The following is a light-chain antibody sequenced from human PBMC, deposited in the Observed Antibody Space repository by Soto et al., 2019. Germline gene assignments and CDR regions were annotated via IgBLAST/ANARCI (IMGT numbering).Light chain of an antibody. CDR2: LEGSGSY. Sequence: QPVLTQSSSASASLGSSVTLTCTLSSGHSSYIIAWHQQQPGKAPRYLMKLEGSGSYNKGSGVPDRFSGSSTGADRFLTIDILQFEDEADYCCETWDSNTHTVFGGGTKVTVL. V-gene: IGLV4-60*02. CDR3: ETWDSNTHTV. J-gene: IGLJ3*02. CDR1: SGHSSYI.